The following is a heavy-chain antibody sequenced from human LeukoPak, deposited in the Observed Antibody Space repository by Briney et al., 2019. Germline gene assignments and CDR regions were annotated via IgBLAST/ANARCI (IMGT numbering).Heavy chain of an antibody. CDR2: LSGSGDSR. V-gene: IGHV3-23*01. CDR1: GFTFSSYA. J-gene: IGHJ4*02. D-gene: IGHD2-15*01. CDR3: AKDPRGDCSGGSCYYLDS. Sequence: GGSLRLSCAASGFTFSSYAMSWVRQVPGKGLEWVSALSGSGDSRYYSDSVKGRFTISRDNSKNTLYLQMNRLRAEDTAMYYCAKDPRGDCSGGSCYYLDSWGQGTLVSVSS.